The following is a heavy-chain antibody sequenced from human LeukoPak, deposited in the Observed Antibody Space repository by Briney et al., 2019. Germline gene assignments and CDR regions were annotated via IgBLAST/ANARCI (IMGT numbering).Heavy chain of an antibody. CDR1: GGTFSSYA. D-gene: IGHD1-26*01. J-gene: IGHJ3*02. CDR2: IIPILCIA. Sequence: SVNVSCKASGGTFSSYAISWVRQAPGQGLEWMGRIIPILCIANYAQKFQGKVTITADKSTSTAYMALSSLRSEDTAVHYCASDRSGSYGRPAFDIWRQGTMVTVSS. CDR3: ASDRSGSYGRPAFDI. V-gene: IGHV1-69*04.